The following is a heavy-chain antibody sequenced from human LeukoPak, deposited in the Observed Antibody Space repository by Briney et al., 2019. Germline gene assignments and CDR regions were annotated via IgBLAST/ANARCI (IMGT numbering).Heavy chain of an antibody. CDR1: GFNFKYYG. Sequence: GGSLRLSCVASGFNFKYYGMSWARQAPGRGLEWVSAISTRSNTYYTDSVKGRFTISRDSSENTLYLQMNTLRVDDTAVYYCAKGKTVAGVLEYWGQGALVTVSS. V-gene: IGHV3-23*01. CDR2: ISTRSNT. D-gene: IGHD6-19*01. J-gene: IGHJ4*02. CDR3: AKGKTVAGVLEY.